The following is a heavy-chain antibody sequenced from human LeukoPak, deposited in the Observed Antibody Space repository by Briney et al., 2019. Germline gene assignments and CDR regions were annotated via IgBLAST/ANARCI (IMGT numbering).Heavy chain of an antibody. Sequence: PGGSLRLSCEASGFAFSSHWMHWVRQAPGKGLVWVSNINGDGGSTGYADSVNGRFTTSRDNAKNTLYLHMNSLRVEDTAVYYCARDEVGAPPIDYWGQGALVTVSP. V-gene: IGHV3-74*01. J-gene: IGHJ4*02. CDR1: GFAFSSHW. CDR2: INGDGGST. CDR3: ARDEVGAPPIDY. D-gene: IGHD1-26*01.